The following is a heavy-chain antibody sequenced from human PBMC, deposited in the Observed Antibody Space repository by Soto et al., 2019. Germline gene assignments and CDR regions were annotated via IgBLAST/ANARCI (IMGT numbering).Heavy chain of an antibody. V-gene: IGHV4-39*01. Sequence: QLQLQESGPGLVKPSETLSLTCTVSGGSISSSSYYWGWIRQPPGKGLEWIGSIYYSGSTYYNPSLKSRVTISVDTSKNQCSLKLSSVTAADTAVYYCARTHVTNPTVTTLVSWFDPWGQGTLVTVSS. J-gene: IGHJ5*02. CDR1: GGSISSSSYY. CDR3: ARTHVTNPTVTTLVSWFDP. D-gene: IGHD4-17*01. CDR2: IYYSGST.